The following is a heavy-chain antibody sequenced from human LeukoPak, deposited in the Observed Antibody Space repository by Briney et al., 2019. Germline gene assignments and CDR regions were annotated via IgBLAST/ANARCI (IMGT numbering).Heavy chain of an antibody. CDR3: AKGVRTTTQFDY. D-gene: IGHD2/OR15-2a*01. J-gene: IGHJ4*02. CDR2: ISGSGGST. V-gene: IGHV3-23*01. CDR1: GFTFSSYE. Sequence: GGSLRLSCAASGFTFSSYEMNWVRQAPGKGLEWVSGISGSGGSTHNADSVKGRFTISRDNSKNTMYLQMNSLRAEDTAIYYCAKGVRTTTQFDYWGQGTLVTVSS.